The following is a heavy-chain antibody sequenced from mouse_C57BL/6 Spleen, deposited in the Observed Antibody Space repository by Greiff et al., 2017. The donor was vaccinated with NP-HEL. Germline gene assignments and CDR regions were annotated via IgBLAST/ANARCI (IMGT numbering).Heavy chain of an antibody. Sequence: EVQLQQSGPELVKPGASVKISCKASGFTFTDYYMIWVKQSHGKSLEWIGDINPNNGGTSYNQKFKGKATLTVDKSSSTAYMELRSLTSEDSAVYYGARWGDYGWCAYWGQGTLVTVSA. CDR1: GFTFTDYY. CDR2: INPNNGGT. J-gene: IGHJ3*01. D-gene: IGHD2-4*01. CDR3: ARWGDYGWCAY. V-gene: IGHV1-26*01.